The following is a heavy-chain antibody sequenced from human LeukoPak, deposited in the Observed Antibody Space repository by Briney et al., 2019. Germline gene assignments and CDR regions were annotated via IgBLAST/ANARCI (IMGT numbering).Heavy chain of an antibody. CDR3: AKARGIYYDSTYYFDY. D-gene: IGHD3-22*01. J-gene: IGHJ4*02. Sequence: PGGSLRLSCAASGFTFSSYGMHWVRQAPGKGLEWVAVISYDGGNKYYADSVKGRFTISRDNSKNTLYLQMNSLRAEDTAVYYCAKARGIYYDSTYYFDYWGQGTLVTVSS. CDR1: GFTFSSYG. CDR2: ISYDGGNK. V-gene: IGHV3-30*18.